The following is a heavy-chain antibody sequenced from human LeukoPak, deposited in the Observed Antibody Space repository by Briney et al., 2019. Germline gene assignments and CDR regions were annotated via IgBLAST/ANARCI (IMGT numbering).Heavy chain of an antibody. CDR3: ARDNPIAAAVDY. J-gene: IGHJ4*02. CDR2: IYTSGST. V-gene: IGHV4-61*02. CDR1: GGSISSGSYY. Sequence: MSSETLSLTCTVSGGSISSGSYYWSWIRQPAGKGLEWFGRIYTSGSTNYNPSLKSRVTISVDTSKNQFSLKLSSVTAADTAVYYCARDNPIAAAVDYWGQGTLVTVSS. D-gene: IGHD6-13*01.